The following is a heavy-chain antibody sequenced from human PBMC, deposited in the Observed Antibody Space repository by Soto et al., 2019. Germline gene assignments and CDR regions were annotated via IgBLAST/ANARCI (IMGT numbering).Heavy chain of an antibody. Sequence: GASVKVSCKASGGPFSSYAISWVRQAPGQRLEWIGGIIPIFGTANYAQKFQGRVTITADESTSTAFMELSSLRSEDTAVYYFASASIAVAGSGLDYFYGMEVWGQGTKVNVSS. J-gene: IGHJ6*02. CDR1: GGPFSSYA. D-gene: IGHD6-19*01. CDR2: IIPIFGTA. V-gene: IGHV1-69*13. CDR3: ASASIAVAGSGLDYFYGMEV.